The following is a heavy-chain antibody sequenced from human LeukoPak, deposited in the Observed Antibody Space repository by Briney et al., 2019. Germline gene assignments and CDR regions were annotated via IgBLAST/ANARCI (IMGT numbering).Heavy chain of an antibody. CDR1: GYTFTDYY. D-gene: IGHD6-19*01. V-gene: IGHV1-3*01. J-gene: IGHJ2*01. Sequence: ASVKVSCKASGYTFTDYYMHWVRQAPGQRLEWMGWINAGNGNTKYSQKFQGRVTITRDTSASTAYMELSSLRSEDTAVYYCARDKGWQSNWYFDLWGRGTLVTVSS. CDR3: ARDKGWQSNWYFDL. CDR2: INAGNGNT.